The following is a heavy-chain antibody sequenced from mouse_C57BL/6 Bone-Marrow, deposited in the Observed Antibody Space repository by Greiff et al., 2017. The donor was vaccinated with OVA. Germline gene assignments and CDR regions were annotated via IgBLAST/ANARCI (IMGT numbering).Heavy chain of an antibody. Sequence: QVQLKQSGAELVRPGTSVKMSCKASGYTFTNYWIGWAKQRPGHGLEWIGDIYPGGGYTNYNEKFKGKATLTADKSSSTAYMQFSSLTSEDSAIYYCAKTTVGGDFDYWGQGTTLTVSS. CDR1: GYTFTNYW. V-gene: IGHV1-63*01. J-gene: IGHJ2*01. CDR3: AKTTVGGDFDY. CDR2: IYPGGGYT. D-gene: IGHD1-1*01.